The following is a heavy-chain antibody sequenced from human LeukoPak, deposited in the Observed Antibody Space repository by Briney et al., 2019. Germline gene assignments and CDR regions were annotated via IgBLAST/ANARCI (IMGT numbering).Heavy chain of an antibody. Sequence: SETLSLTCTVSGGSISSYYWSWIRQPAGKGLEWIGRIYTSGSTNYNPSLKSRVTMSVDTSKNQFSLKLSSVTAADTAVYYCARARCSSTSCYYFDYWGQGTLVTVSS. CDR1: GGSISSYY. J-gene: IGHJ4*02. V-gene: IGHV4-4*07. CDR2: IYTSGST. D-gene: IGHD2-2*01. CDR3: ARARCSSTSCYYFDY.